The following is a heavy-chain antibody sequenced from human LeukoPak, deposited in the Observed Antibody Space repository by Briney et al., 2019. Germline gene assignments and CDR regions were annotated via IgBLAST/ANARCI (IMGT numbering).Heavy chain of an antibody. CDR3: ARDVRYGDYVEDAFDI. CDR2: INPNSGGT. D-gene: IGHD4-17*01. Sequence: ASVKVSCEASGYTFTGYYMHWVRQAPGQGLEWMGWINPNSGGTNYAQKFQGRVTMTRDTSISTAYMELSRLRSDDTAVYYCARDVRYGDYVEDAFDIWGQGTMVTVSS. V-gene: IGHV1-2*02. J-gene: IGHJ3*02. CDR1: GYTFTGYY.